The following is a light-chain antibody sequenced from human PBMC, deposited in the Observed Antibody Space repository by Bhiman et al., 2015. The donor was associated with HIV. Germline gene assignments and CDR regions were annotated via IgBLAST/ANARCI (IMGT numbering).Light chain of an antibody. CDR1: SSDVGDYDY. CDR3: TSYTSSSTVI. Sequence: QSALTQSASVSGSPGQSITISCTGTSSDVGDYDYVSWYQHHPGKAPKLMIYDVTKRPSGVSNRFSGSKSGNTASLTISGLQAEDEAAYYCTSYTSSSTVIFGGGTELTVL. CDR2: DVT. V-gene: IGLV2-14*03. J-gene: IGLJ2*01.